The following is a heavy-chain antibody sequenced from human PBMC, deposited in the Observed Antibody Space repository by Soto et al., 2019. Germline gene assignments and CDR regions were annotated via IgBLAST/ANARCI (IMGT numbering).Heavy chain of an antibody. CDR2: ITGSSSYI. Sequence: GGSLRLSCAASGFIFSSHNMNWVRQAPGKGLEWVSSITGSSSYIFYADSVKGRFTISRDNAKNTVYLQVNSLSAEDTGVYYCARLVASETGYGMDVWGQGTTVTVSS. D-gene: IGHD3-9*01. CDR1: GFIFSSHN. V-gene: IGHV3-21*06. CDR3: ARLVASETGYGMDV. J-gene: IGHJ6*02.